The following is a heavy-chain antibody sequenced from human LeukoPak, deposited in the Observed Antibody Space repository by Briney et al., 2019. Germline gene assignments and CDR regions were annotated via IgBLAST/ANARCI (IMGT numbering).Heavy chain of an antibody. V-gene: IGHV3-11*01. Sequence: GGSLRLSCAASGFTFSNAWMSWVRQAPGKGLEWVSHISSRGDIIYYADSVRGRVTVSRDNAKTSLYLKLNSRRAEDTAVYYCAREFNWAFDYWGQGTLFTVSP. J-gene: IGHJ4*02. CDR2: ISSRGDII. D-gene: IGHD7-27*01. CDR1: GFTFSNAW. CDR3: AREFNWAFDY.